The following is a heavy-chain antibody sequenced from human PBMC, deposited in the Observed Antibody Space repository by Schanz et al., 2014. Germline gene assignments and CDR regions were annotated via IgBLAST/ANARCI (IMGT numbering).Heavy chain of an antibody. V-gene: IGHV3-23*04. D-gene: IGHD3-22*01. CDR2: MNESHSTI. J-gene: IGHJ4*02. CDR1: GFTFSSYS. Sequence: EVQLVESGGGLVQPGGSLRLSCTASGFTFSSYSMNWVRQAPGKGLEWVSAMNESHSTIYYADSVRGRFTISRDNSKNTLFLQMNSLRVEDSAIYYCAKDISDTSGKDDYWGQGTLVTVSS. CDR3: AKDISDTSGKDDY.